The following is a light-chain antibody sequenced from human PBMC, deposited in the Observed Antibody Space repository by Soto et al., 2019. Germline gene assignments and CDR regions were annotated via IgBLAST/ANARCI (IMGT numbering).Light chain of an antibody. J-gene: IGKJ5*01. CDR1: QSVSSN. CDR3: QQYNNWPPIT. Sequence: ENVMTQSPRTLSVSPGERATLCCRASQSVSSNLAWYQQKPGQAPRLLIYGASTRATGIPARFSGSGSGTEFTLTISSLQSEDFAVYYCQQYNNWPPITFGQGTRLEIK. CDR2: GAS. V-gene: IGKV3-15*01.